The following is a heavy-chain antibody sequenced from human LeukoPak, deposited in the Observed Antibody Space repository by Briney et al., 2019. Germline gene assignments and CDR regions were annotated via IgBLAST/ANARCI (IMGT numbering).Heavy chain of an antibody. CDR3: ARDEDTYYYYYGMDV. V-gene: IGHV1-18*01. J-gene: IGHJ6*02. Sequence: ASVKVSCKASGYTFTSYGISWVRQAPGQGLEWMGWISAYNGNTNYAQKLQGRVTMTTDTSTSTAYMELRSLRSDDTAVYYCARDEDTYYYYYGMDVWGQGTTVTVPS. CDR1: GYTFTSYG. CDR2: ISAYNGNT.